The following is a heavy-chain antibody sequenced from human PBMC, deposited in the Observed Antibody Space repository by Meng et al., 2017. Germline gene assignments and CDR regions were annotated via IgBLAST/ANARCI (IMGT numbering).Heavy chain of an antibody. J-gene: IGHJ6*02. D-gene: IGHD4-11*01. V-gene: IGHV3-11*01. CDR1: GFSFSDRY. CDR3: ARVRTTTYRYGMDV. CDR2: ITNVGSTM. Sequence: GGSLRLSCAASGFSFSDRYMSWVRQAPGKGLEWISYITNVGSTMYYADSVKGRFTISRDNAKNSLYLQMNSLGAEDTAVYYCARVRTTTYRYGMDVWGQGTTVTVSS.